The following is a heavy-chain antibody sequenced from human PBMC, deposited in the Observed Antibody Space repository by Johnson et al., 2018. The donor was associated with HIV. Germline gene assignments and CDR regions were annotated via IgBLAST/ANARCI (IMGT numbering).Heavy chain of an antibody. CDR1: GFTFSSYA. Sequence: QVQLVESGGGVVQPGRSLRLSCAASGFTFSSYAMHWVRQAPGKGLEWVAVISYDGSNKYYAASVKGRFTISRDNSKNTLYLQMNSLRAEDTAVYYCARVLSKSSSFLHVAFDIWGQGTMVTVSS. V-gene: IGHV3-30-3*01. D-gene: IGHD6-13*01. J-gene: IGHJ3*02. CDR3: ARVLSKSSSFLHVAFDI. CDR2: ISYDGSNK.